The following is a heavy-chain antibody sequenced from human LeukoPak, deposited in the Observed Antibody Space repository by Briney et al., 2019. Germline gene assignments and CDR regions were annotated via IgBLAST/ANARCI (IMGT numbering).Heavy chain of an antibody. V-gene: IGHV1-18*01. CDR2: ISAYNGNT. Sequence: ASVKVSCKASGYTFSSYGISWVRQAPGQGLEWMGWISAYNGNTNYAQKLQGRVTMTTDTSTSTAYMELRSLRSDDTAVYYCARSNTPPYYFDYWGQGTLVTVSS. D-gene: IGHD2/OR15-2a*01. J-gene: IGHJ4*02. CDR1: GYTFSSYG. CDR3: ARSNTPPYYFDY.